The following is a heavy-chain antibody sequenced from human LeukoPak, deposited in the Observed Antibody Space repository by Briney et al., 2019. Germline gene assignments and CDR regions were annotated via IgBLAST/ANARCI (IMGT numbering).Heavy chain of an antibody. CDR3: ARSLYSSGYYFGWFDP. CDR1: GGSISSGGYS. Sequence: SETLSLTCAVSGGSISSGGYSWSWIRQPPGKGLEWIGYIYHSGSTYYNPSLKSRVTISVDRSKNQFSLKLSSVTAADTAVYYCARSLYSSGYYFGWFDPWGQGTLVTVSS. D-gene: IGHD3-22*01. J-gene: IGHJ5*02. CDR2: IYHSGST. V-gene: IGHV4-30-2*01.